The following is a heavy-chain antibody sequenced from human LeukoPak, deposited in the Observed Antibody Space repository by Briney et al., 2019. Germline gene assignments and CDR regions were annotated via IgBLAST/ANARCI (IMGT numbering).Heavy chain of an antibody. Sequence: SETLSLTCTVSGGSISSNNYYWGWIRQPPGKGLEWIGSISYSGSTYYNPSLKSRVTMSVDTSKNQFSLKLASVTAADTAMYYCARLTWADSSVYYYGDAFDIWGQGTMVTVSS. V-gene: IGHV4-39*01. CDR1: GGSISSNNYY. CDR3: ARLTWADSSVYYYGDAFDI. D-gene: IGHD3-22*01. CDR2: ISYSGST. J-gene: IGHJ3*02.